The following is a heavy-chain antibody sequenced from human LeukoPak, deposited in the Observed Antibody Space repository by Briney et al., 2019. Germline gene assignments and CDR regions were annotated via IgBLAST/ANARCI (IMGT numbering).Heavy chain of an antibody. CDR1: GYSFTNYW. J-gene: IGHJ3*02. CDR2: IQPADSQT. Sequence: GESLKISCKGSGYSFTNYWIDWVRQVPGKGLEWMGLIQPADSQTRYNPSFQGQVTLSDDKSINTAYLQWSSLRPSDTAIYYCARRLRTGGFDIWGQGTEVTVSS. CDR3: ARRLRTGGFDI. D-gene: IGHD1-1*01. V-gene: IGHV5-51*01.